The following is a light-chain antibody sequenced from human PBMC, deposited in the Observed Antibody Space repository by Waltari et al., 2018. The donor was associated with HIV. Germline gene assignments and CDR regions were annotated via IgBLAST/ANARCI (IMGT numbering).Light chain of an antibody. CDR1: QSVNSNF. Sequence: DIALTQSPDTLSLSPGERATLSCRASQSVNSNFLAWYQQKPGQAPRLLIYGASSRATDIPDRFSGSGSGTDFTLTINRLEPEDFVVYYCQQYGRSPRTFGQGTKVEIK. CDR3: QQYGRSPRT. J-gene: IGKJ1*01. CDR2: GAS. V-gene: IGKV3-20*01.